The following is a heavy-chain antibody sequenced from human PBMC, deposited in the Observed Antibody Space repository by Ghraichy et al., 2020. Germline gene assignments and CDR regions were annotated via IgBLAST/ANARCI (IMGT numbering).Heavy chain of an antibody. Sequence: LSLTCAASGFTVSSNYMSWVRQAPGKGLEWVSVIYSGGSTYYADSVKGRFTISRDNSKNTLYLQMNSLRAEDTAVYYCARDYGDYALDYWGQGTLVTVSS. CDR2: IYSGGST. D-gene: IGHD4-17*01. CDR3: ARDYGDYALDY. V-gene: IGHV3-53*01. J-gene: IGHJ4*02. CDR1: GFTVSSNY.